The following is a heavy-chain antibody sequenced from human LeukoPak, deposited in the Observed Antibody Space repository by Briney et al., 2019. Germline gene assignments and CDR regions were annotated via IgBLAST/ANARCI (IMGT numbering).Heavy chain of an antibody. Sequence: SENLSLTCSGSAGTSSSVDYYWSWLRQPPGKVLEWIGYIYYRGSPYDNPSLKSRVTISVDTSKNQFSLKLSSVTAADTAVYYCARVGYYYDSSGYYTYFDYWGQGTLVTVSS. J-gene: IGHJ4*02. D-gene: IGHD3-22*01. CDR1: AGTSSSVDYY. CDR3: ARVGYYYDSSGYYTYFDY. V-gene: IGHV4-30-4*08. CDR2: IYYRGSP.